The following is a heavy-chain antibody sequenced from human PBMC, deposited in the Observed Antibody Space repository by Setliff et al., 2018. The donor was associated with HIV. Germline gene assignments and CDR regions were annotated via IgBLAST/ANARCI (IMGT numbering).Heavy chain of an antibody. J-gene: IGHJ4*02. Sequence: ASVKVSCKASGYPFSNFGVSWVRQAPGQGLEWVGYFDPEDGETAHAQKFQGRVTMTIDTSTRTAYLEVSSLRSDDTAVYYCATDRTQTGINMVRGRIVDPARYPLDYWGQGTLVTVSS. CDR3: ATDRTQTGINMVRGRIVDPARYPLDY. CDR1: GYPFSNFG. D-gene: IGHD3-10*01. V-gene: IGHV1-18*01. CDR2: FDPEDGET.